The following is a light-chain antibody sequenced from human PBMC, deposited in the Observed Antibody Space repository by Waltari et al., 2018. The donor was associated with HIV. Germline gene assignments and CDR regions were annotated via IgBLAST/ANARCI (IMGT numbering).Light chain of an antibody. CDR1: QAITTY. Sequence: IQVTQSPSSLSASLGDTVLITCRASQAITTYLNWYQQKADKPPVLLVYSASSLQTGAPSRFRGSGSGRDFTLSISGLQPEDFATYFCQQSYESPFNFGPGTK. CDR2: SAS. V-gene: IGKV1-39*01. CDR3: QQSYESPFN. J-gene: IGKJ3*01.